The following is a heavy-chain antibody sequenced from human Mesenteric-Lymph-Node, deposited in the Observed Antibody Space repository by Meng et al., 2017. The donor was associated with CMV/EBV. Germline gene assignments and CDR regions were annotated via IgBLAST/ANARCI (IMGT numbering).Heavy chain of an antibody. V-gene: IGHV1-2*02. CDR3: ARDGGGARTSNWFDP. J-gene: IGHJ5*02. CDR1: GYTFTGYY. CDR2: INPNNGDT. Sequence: ASVKVSCKASGYTFTGYYIHWVRQAPGQGLEWMGWINPNNGDTNYAQKFLGRVTMTRDTSITTAYMELTRLRSDDTAVYYCARDGGGARTSNWFDPWGQGTLVTVSS. D-gene: IGHD3-16*01.